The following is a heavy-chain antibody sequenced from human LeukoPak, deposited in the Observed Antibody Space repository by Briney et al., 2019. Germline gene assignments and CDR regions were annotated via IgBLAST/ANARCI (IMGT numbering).Heavy chain of an antibody. CDR3: ARDCSSTSCYDY. J-gene: IGHJ4*02. D-gene: IGHD2-2*01. CDR1: GGAFNSYS. CDR2: IIPIFGTA. V-gene: IGHV1-69*05. Sequence: SQRVSSAGSGGAFNSYSISWGRQAPGQRNEWMGGIIPIFGTANYAQKFQGRVTITTDESTSTAYMELSSLRSEDTAVYYCARDCSSTSCYDYWGQGTLVTVSS.